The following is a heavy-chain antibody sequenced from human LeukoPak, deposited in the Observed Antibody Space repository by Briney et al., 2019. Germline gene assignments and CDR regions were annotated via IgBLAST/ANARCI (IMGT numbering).Heavy chain of an antibody. V-gene: IGHV4-4*02. CDR2: IYHSAPT. D-gene: IGHD6-19*01. CDR3: VCSGWGSPEDRFDY. J-gene: IGHJ4*02. CDR1: GGSLSSSNW. Sequence: SETLSLTCAVSGGSLSSSNWWSWVRQPPGKGLEWIGEIYHSAPTHSTPSLHSRVTISVDKSTNQFSLKLSSVTAADTAVYYCVCSGWGSPEDRFDYWGQGTLVTVSS.